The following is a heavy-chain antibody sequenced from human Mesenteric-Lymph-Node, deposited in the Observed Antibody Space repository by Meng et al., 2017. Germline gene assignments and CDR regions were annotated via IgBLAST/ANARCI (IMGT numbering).Heavy chain of an antibody. D-gene: IGHD3-10*01. V-gene: IGHV4-4*07. J-gene: IGHJ6*02. CDR2: ISTSGTT. CDR3: ARDLNPITMVRPGTDYGMDV. Sequence: SETLSLTYTVSGGSISNYYWSWIRQPAGKGLEWIGRISTSGTTNYSPSLKSRVTMSVDTSKNQFSLKLSSVTAADTAVYYCARDLNPITMVRPGTDYGMDVWGQGTTVTVSS. CDR1: GGSISNYY.